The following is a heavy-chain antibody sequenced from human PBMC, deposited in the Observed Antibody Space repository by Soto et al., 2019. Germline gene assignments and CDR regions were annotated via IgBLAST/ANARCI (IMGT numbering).Heavy chain of an antibody. V-gene: IGHV1-2*02. J-gene: IGHJ6*02. CDR3: ARSLTEGYCTITGCYTRPLYGMDV. CDR1: GYTFTAYY. CDR2: INPNSGGT. Sequence: ASVKVSCKASGYTFTAYYMHWVRQAPGQGLEWMGWINPNSGGTNYAQKFQGRVTMTRDTSISTAYMELSRVRSDDTAVYYCARSLTEGYCTITGCYTRPLYGMDVWGQGTTVTVSS. D-gene: IGHD2-2*02.